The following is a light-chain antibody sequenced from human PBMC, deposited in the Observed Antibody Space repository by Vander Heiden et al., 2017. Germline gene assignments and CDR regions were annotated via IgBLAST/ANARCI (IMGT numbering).Light chain of an antibody. J-gene: IGKJ4*01. V-gene: IGKV1-17*01. CDR3: LQHNSYPRLT. Sequence: DIQMTQSPSSLSASVGDRVTITCRASQGIRTDLDWYQQKPGKAPKRLIYAASSLQSSVPSRFSGSGSGTEFTLTISSLQPEDFATYYCLQHNSYPRLTFGGGTKVEIK. CDR1: QGIRTD. CDR2: AAS.